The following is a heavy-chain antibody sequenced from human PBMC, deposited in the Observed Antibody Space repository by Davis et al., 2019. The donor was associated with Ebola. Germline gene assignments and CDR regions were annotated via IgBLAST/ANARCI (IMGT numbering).Heavy chain of an antibody. D-gene: IGHD3-3*01. J-gene: IGHJ4*02. Sequence: PSETLSLTCTVSGGSISSYYWSWIRQPAGKGLEWIGRIYTSGSTNYNPSLKSRVTMSVDTSKNQLPLKLSSVTAADTAVYYCASSPFLEWFQGHFYYWGQGALVTVSS. CDR1: GGSISSYY. V-gene: IGHV4-4*07. CDR2: IYTSGST. CDR3: ASSPFLEWFQGHFYY.